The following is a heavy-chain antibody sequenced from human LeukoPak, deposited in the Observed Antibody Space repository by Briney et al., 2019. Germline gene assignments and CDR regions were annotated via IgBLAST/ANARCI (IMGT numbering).Heavy chain of an antibody. CDR2: IYYSGST. CDR1: GGSISSSSYY. Sequence: SETLSLTCTVSGGSISSSSYYWGWIRQPPGKGLEWIGSIYYSGSTYYNPSLKSRVTISVDTSKNQFSLKLSSVTAADTAVYYCARMARVATFDYWGQGTLVTVSS. J-gene: IGHJ4*02. V-gene: IGHV4-39*01. D-gene: IGHD2-15*01. CDR3: ARMARVATFDY.